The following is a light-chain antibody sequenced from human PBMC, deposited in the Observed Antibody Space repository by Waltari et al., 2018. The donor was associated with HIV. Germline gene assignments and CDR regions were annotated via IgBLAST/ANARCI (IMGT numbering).Light chain of an antibody. CDR1: SSNIGNNP. J-gene: IGLJ2*01. CDR3: AAWDDSLSGV. Sequence: QSVLTQPPSASGTPGQRVTISCSGGSSNIGNNPVYWYQQFPGTAPKLLIYRNNQRPSGVPDRFSGSKSGTSASLVISGLRSEDEADYYCAAWDDSLSGVFGGGTKVTVL. V-gene: IGLV1-47*01. CDR2: RNN.